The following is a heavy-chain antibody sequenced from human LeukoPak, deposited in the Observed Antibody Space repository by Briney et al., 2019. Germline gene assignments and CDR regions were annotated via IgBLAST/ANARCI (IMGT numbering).Heavy chain of an antibody. J-gene: IGHJ6*02. CDR1: GFTFSSYW. D-gene: IGHD3-9*01. CDR3: ASIRYFDWLGYYYYYYGMDV. CDR2: INSDGSST. V-gene: IGHV3-74*01. Sequence: GGSLRLSCAASGFTFSSYWMHWVRQAPGKGLVWVSRINSDGSSTSYADSAKGRFTISRDNSKNTLYLQMNSLRAEDTAVYYCASIRYFDWLGYYYYYYGMDVWGQGTTVTVSS.